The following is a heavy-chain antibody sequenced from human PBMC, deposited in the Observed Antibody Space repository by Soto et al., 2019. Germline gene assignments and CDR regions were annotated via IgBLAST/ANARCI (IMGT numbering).Heavy chain of an antibody. Sequence: PSETLSLTCTVSGGSISSYYWSWIRQPPGKGLEWIGYIYYSGSTNYNPSLKSRVTISVDTSQNQFSLKLSSVTAADTAVYYCARFGSRGYYAWEFDYWGQGTLVTV. CDR1: GGSISSYY. D-gene: IGHD3-22*01. J-gene: IGHJ4*02. CDR3: ARFGSRGYYAWEFDY. V-gene: IGHV4-59*01. CDR2: IYYSGST.